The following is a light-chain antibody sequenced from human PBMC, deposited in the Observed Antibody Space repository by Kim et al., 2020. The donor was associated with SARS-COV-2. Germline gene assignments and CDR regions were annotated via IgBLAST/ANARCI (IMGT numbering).Light chain of an antibody. CDR3: NSRDSSGNQLV. J-gene: IGLJ3*02. V-gene: IGLV3-19*01. CDR1: SLRSYS. CDR2: GKN. Sequence: ALGQAVRSISQGDSLRSYSASWYQQKTGQAPVLVIDGKNNRPSGIPDRFSGCSSGNTASLTITGAQAEDEADYYCNSRDSSGNQLVFGGGTQLTVL.